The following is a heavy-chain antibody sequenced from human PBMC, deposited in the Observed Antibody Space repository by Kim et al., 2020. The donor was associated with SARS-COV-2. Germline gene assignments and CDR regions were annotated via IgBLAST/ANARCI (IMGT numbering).Heavy chain of an antibody. J-gene: IGHJ4*02. CDR2: DYYSGST. CDR1: SGSLSSGGFY. D-gene: IGHD6-6*01. V-gene: IGHV4-31*03. Sequence: SETLSLTCSVSSGSLSSGGFYWTWIRQHPGKGLELIGYDYYSGSTYYNPSLRGRVTISVDTSKDQFSLHLSSVTVADTAVYYCARALGRRSGIDSWGQGILVTGSS. CDR3: ARALGRRSGIDS.